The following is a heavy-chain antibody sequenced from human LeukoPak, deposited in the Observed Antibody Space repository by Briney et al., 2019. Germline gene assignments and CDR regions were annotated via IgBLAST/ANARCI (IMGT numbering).Heavy chain of an antibody. CDR1: GYRFSDYW. Sequence: GESLKISCKGSGYRFSDYWIGWARQMPGKGLEWMGIIYPGDSDIRYSPSFQGQVTFSADKSISTAYLQWSSLKASDTAMYYCAKYYYDRSVGPFDYWGQGTLVTVSS. J-gene: IGHJ4*02. CDR3: AKYYYDRSVGPFDY. D-gene: IGHD3-22*01. CDR2: IYPGDSDI. V-gene: IGHV5-51*01.